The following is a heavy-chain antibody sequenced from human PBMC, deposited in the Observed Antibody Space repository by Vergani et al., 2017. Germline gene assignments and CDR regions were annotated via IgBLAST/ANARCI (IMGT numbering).Heavy chain of an antibody. CDR1: GGTFSSYA. D-gene: IGHD2-2*01. CDR3: ARGPYCSXTSCYVNYYYGMDV. CDR2: IIPIFGTA. V-gene: IGHV1-69*13. J-gene: IGHJ6*02. Sequence: QVQLVQSGAEVKKPGSSVKVSCKASGGTFSSYAISWVRQAPGQGLEWMGRIIPIFGTANYAQKFQGRVTITADESTSTAYMELSSLRSEDTAVYYCARGPYCSXTSCYVNYYYGMDVWGQGTTVTVSS.